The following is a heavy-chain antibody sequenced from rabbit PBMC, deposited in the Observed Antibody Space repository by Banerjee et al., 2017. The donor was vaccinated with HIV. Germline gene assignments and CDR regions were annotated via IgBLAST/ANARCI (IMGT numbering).Heavy chain of an antibody. CDR2: IAAGSSGFT. D-gene: IGHD1-1*01. CDR3: ARDTSSSFSSYGMDL. V-gene: IGHV1S40*01. CDR1: GVSFSGSFY. J-gene: IGHJ6*01. Sequence: QPLEKSGGDLVKPGASLTLTCIASGVSFSGSFYMCWVRQAPGKGLEWIACIAAGSSGFTYFASWAKGRFTISKTSSTTVTLQMTSLTAADTATYFCARDTSSSFSSYGMDLWGQGTLVTVS.